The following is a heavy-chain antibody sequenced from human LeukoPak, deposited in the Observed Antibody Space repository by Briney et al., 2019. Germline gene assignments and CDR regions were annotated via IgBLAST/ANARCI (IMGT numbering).Heavy chain of an antibody. CDR2: ISSSSSYI. J-gene: IGHJ4*02. CDR3: AKVVPRGSGRAFDY. CDR1: GFSFSNYN. V-gene: IGHV3-21*04. D-gene: IGHD6-19*01. Sequence: GGSLRLSCAASGFSFSNYNMNWVRQAPGRGLEWVSSISSSSSYIYYADSLKGRFTISRDNAKNTLLLQMNSLRAEDMAVYYCAKVVPRGSGRAFDYWGQGALVTVSS.